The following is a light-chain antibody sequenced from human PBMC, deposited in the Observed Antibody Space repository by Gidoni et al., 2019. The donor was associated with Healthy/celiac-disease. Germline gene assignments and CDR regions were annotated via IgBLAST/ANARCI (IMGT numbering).Light chain of an antibody. J-gene: IGKJ2*02. V-gene: IGKV1-39*01. CDR3: QPSYSTPCT. Sequence: DIQRTQAPSSLSASVGDRVTITCRASQSISSYLNWYQQKPGKAPKLLIYAASSLQSGVPSRFSGRGSGTDFTLTISRLQPEDFATYYCQPSYSTPCTFGQGTQLEIK. CDR2: AAS. CDR1: QSISSY.